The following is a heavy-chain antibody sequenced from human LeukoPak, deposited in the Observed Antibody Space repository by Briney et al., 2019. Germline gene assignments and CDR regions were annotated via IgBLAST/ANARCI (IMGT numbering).Heavy chain of an antibody. J-gene: IGHJ4*02. CDR3: AKDATASPYFHWFDN. Sequence: GGSLRLSCAASGFTLSSYAVNWVRQAPGKGLEWVAGISSGDRTFHAESVKGRFTISRDKSKDTLYLQMNSLRAEDTAVYYCAKDATASPYFHWFDNWGQGTQVIVSS. CDR2: ISSGDRT. D-gene: IGHD3-9*01. V-gene: IGHV3-23*01. CDR1: GFTLSSYA.